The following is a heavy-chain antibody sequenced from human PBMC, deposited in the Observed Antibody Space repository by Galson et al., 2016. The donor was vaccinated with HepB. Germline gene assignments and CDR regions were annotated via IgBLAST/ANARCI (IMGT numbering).Heavy chain of an antibody. CDR1: GFTFSTYA. Sequence: SLRLSCAASGFTFSTYAMNWVRQAPGKGLEWVSTIGGGGSTNTYYADSVKGRFTISRDNSKNTLFLQMDSLRADDTAVYYCARELNKVVTPGIDYWGQGTLITVSS. CDR3: ARELNKVVTPGIDY. CDR2: IGGGGSTNT. D-gene: IGHD4-23*01. V-gene: IGHV3-23*01. J-gene: IGHJ4*02.